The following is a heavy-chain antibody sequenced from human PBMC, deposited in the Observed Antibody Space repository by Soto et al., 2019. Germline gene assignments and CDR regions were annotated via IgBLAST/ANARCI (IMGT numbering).Heavy chain of an antibody. D-gene: IGHD2-21*01. CDR3: ARGLHSLSDY. J-gene: IGHJ4*02. Sequence: QVQLVESGGGVVQPGGSLRLSCAASGFTFSNYGMHWVRQAPGKGLEWVAVIWYDGNNKYYADSVKGRFTISRDNSNNTLYVQMTSLRAEDTAVYYCARGLHSLSDYWGQGTLVTVSS. CDR2: IWYDGNNK. CDR1: GFTFSNYG. V-gene: IGHV3-33*01.